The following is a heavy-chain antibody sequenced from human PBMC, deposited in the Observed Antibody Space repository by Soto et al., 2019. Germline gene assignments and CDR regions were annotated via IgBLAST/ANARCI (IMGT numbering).Heavy chain of an antibody. Sequence: GGSLRLSCAASGFTVSSNYMSWVRQAPGKGLEWVSVIYSGGSTYYADSVKGRFTISRDNSKNTLYLQMNSLRAEDTAVYYCARDGVGLAHGHDYWGQGTLVTVSS. V-gene: IGHV3-66*01. CDR3: ARDGVGLAHGHDY. CDR1: GFTVSSNY. CDR2: IYSGGST. D-gene: IGHD2-15*01. J-gene: IGHJ4*02.